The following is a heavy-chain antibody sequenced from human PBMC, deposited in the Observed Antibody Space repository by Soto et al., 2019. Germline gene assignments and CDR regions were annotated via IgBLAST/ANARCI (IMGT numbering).Heavy chain of an antibody. CDR2: IIPIFGTA. D-gene: IGHD3-3*01. V-gene: IGHV1-69*13. J-gene: IGHJ6*02. Sequence: GASVKVSCKASGGTFSSYAISWVRQAPGQGLEWMGGIIPIFGTANYAQKFQGRVTITADESTSTAYMELSSLRSEDTAVYFCARALFTMRNYYYYGMDVWGQGTTVTVSS. CDR3: ARALFTMRNYYYYGMDV. CDR1: GGTFSSYA.